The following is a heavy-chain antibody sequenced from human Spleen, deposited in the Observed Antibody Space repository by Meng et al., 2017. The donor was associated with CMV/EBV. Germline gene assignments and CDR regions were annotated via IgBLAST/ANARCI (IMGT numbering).Heavy chain of an antibody. CDR1: GGPTSSYC. CDR2: VYYSGTT. V-gene: IGHV4-4*07. D-gene: IGHD2-2*01. Sequence: SETLSLTCTASGGPTSSYCWSWIRRPAGKGLEWIGRVYYSGTTYYNPSLRSRVAISTDTSKNQFSLKLTSVTAADTAVYYCVRDPELLVPAAATYYYYYGMDVWGQGTTVTVSS. J-gene: IGHJ6*02. CDR3: VRDPELLVPAAATYYYYYGMDV.